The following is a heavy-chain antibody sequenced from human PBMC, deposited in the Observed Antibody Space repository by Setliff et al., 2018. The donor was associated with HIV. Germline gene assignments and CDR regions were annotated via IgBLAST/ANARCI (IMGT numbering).Heavy chain of an antibody. V-gene: IGHV1-2*02. CDR2: INPNSGGT. CDR3: ARVLLSTFRSRGRTLLN. J-gene: IGHJ4*02. D-gene: IGHD2-15*01. CDR1: GYTFSGYY. Sequence: ASVKVSCKASGYTFSGYYMHWVRQAPGQGLEWMGWINPNSGGTNYAQKFQGRVTMTRDTSISTAYMELSRLRSDDTAVYYCARVLLSTFRSRGRTLLNWGQGTLVTVSS.